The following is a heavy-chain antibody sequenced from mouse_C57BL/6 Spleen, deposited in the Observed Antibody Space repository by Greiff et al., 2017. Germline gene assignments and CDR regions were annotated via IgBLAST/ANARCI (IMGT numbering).Heavy chain of an antibody. CDR3: AITRGYAMAY. CDR1: GFSLTSYG. Sequence: VKVVESGPGLVAPSQSLSITCTVSGFSLTSYGVDWVRQSPGKGLEWLGVIWGVGSTTYNSALNSRLGISKDNSKSQVFLKMNSLQTEDTAMYYWAITRGYAMAYWGQGTSVTVSA. CDR2: IWGVGST. D-gene: IGHD3-3*01. J-gene: IGHJ4*01. V-gene: IGHV2-6*01.